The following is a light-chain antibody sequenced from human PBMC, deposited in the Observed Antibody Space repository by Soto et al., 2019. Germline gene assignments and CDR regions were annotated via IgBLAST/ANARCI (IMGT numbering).Light chain of an antibody. J-gene: IGKJ1*01. CDR2: DAS. CDR1: QSISSW. Sequence: DIQMTQSPSTLSASVGAGVTITCRASQSISSWLAWYQQKPGKAPNLFIYDASSLQTGVPSRFSGSGSGTDCTLTISSLHPDDVAVYYCQQYGSSPRTLGQGTKVDIK. V-gene: IGKV1-5*01. CDR3: QQYGSSPRT.